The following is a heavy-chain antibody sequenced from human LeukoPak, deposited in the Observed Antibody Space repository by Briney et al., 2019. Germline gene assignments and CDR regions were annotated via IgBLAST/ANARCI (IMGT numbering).Heavy chain of an antibody. D-gene: IGHD2-15*01. V-gene: IGHV3-21*01. CDR1: GFTFSSYS. Sequence: GSLRLSCAASGFTFSSYSMNWVRQAPGKGLEWVSSISSSSSYIYYADSVKGRFTISRDNAKNSLYLQMNSLRAEDTAVYYCARDSRYCSGGSCYGMDVWGKGTTVTVSS. J-gene: IGHJ6*04. CDR2: ISSSSSYI. CDR3: ARDSRYCSGGSCYGMDV.